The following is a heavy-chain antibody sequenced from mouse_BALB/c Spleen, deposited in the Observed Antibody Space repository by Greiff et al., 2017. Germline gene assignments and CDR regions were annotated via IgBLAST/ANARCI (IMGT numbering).Heavy chain of an antibody. CDR3: AREGLYRGAY. Sequence: QVQLKQSGAELMKPGASVKISCKATGYTFSSYWIEWVKQRPGHGLEWIGEILPGSGSTNYNEKFKGKATFTADTSSNTAYMQLSSLTSEDSAVYYCAREGLYRGAYWGQGTLVTVSA. J-gene: IGHJ3*01. V-gene: IGHV1-9*01. CDR2: ILPGSGST. CDR1: GYTFSSYW. D-gene: IGHD1-3*01.